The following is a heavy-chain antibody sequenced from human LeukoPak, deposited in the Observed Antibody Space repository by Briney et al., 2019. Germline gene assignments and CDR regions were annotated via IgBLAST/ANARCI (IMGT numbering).Heavy chain of an antibody. Sequence: GGSLRLSCAASGFSFSSYTMNWVRQAPGKGLEWVSSISISSSSIYYADSVKGRFTISRDNAKNSLYLQMNSLRAEDTAVYYCARGQYSGYDFFDYWGQGTLVTVSS. CDR1: GFSFSSYT. CDR3: ARGQYSGYDFFDY. CDR2: ISISSSSI. J-gene: IGHJ4*02. V-gene: IGHV3-21*01. D-gene: IGHD5-12*01.